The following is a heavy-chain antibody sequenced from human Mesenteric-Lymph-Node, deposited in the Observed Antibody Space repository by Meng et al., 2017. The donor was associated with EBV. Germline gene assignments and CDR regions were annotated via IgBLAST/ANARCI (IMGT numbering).Heavy chain of an antibody. CDR3: ARDSSGYYFYDY. D-gene: IGHD3-22*01. J-gene: IGHJ4*02. CDR2: IYHSGST. Sequence: QVQLQESGPGLVKPSETLSLTCTVSGGSISSSYWSWIRRPPGKGLEWIGYIYHSGSTNYNPPLKSRVSFSIDTSKNQFSLKLSSVTAADTAVYYCARDSSGYYFYDYWGQGSLVTVSS. CDR1: GGSISSSY. V-gene: IGHV4-59*01.